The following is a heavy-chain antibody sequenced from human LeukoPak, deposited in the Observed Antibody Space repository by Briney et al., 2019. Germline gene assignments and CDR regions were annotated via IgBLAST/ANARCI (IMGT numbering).Heavy chain of an antibody. D-gene: IGHD2-15*01. Sequence: SETLSLTCTVSGVSITTSTHYWAWIRQPPGKGLEWIASMLYRGSTYYNASLRSRVTLSVDTSMNQFSLKLSSVTASDTATFYCVRQGGWGGAASLIEFWGQGILVTVSS. CDR2: MLYRGST. CDR3: VRQGGWGGAASLIEF. J-gene: IGHJ4*02. V-gene: IGHV4-39*01. CDR1: GVSITTSTHY.